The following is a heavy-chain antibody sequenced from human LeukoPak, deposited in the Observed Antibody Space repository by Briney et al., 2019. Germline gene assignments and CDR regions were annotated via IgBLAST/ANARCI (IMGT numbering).Heavy chain of an antibody. Sequence: GGSLRLSCAASGFTVSSNYMSWVRQAPGKGLEWVSAIDNGGGSTTYADSAKGRFTISRDHSKNTLYLQMDSLRAEDTAVYYCARDDPSIFGGGYPDYWGQGTLVTVYS. D-gene: IGHD3-3*01. V-gene: IGHV3-66*02. CDR2: IDNGGGST. J-gene: IGHJ4*02. CDR1: GFTVSSNY. CDR3: ARDDPSIFGGGYPDY.